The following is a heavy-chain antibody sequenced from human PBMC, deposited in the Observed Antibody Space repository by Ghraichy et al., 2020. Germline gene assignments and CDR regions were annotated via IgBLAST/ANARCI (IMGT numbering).Heavy chain of an antibody. CDR3: ARHGGYYFQYYYYYYMDV. D-gene: IGHD3-3*01. Sequence: ASVKVSCKASGYTFTSYGISWVRQAPGQGLEWMGWISAYNGNTNYAQKLQGRVTMTTDTSTSTAYMELRSLRSDDTAVYYCARHGGYYFQYYYYYYMDVWGKGTTVTVSS. V-gene: IGHV1-18*01. CDR1: GYTFTSYG. J-gene: IGHJ6*03. CDR2: ISAYNGNT.